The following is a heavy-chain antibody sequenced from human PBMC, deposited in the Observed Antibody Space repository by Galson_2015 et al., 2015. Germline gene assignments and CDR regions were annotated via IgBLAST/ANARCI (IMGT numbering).Heavy chain of an antibody. CDR2: INHSGST. CDR1: GGSFSGYY. D-gene: IGHD3-22*01. CDR3: ARERPGGLDSSGYYYDY. J-gene: IGHJ4*02. Sequence: LSLTCAVYGGSFSGYYWSWIRQPPGQGLEWIGEINHSGSTNYNPSLKSRVTISVDTSKNQFSLKLSSVTAADTAVYYCARERPGGLDSSGYYYDYWGQGTLVTVSS. V-gene: IGHV4-34*01.